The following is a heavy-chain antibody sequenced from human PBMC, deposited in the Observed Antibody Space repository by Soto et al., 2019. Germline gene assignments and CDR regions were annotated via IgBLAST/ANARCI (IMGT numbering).Heavy chain of an antibody. CDR1: GFPFSSYW. D-gene: IGHD3-9*01. J-gene: IGHJ4*02. CDR3: AREYYGLLTGYYTDY. V-gene: IGHV3-74*01. CDR2: ISGDGVTT. Sequence: EVQLVESGGDLVQRAGSLRLSCAASGFPFSSYWMHWLRHTPGKGLDWVARISGDGVTTYYADSVTGRFTVSRDNAKNTLSLQISGLRAEDMAVYYCAREYYGLLTGYYTDYWGQGTLVSVSS.